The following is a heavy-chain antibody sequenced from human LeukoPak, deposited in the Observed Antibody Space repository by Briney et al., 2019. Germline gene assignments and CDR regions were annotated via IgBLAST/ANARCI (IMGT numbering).Heavy chain of an antibody. D-gene: IGHD2-15*01. CDR3: VRGVGSGL. J-gene: IGHJ4*02. Sequence: SETLSLTCTVSGGSISPYYWTWIRQPPGKGLEWIGYIHYSGTTSYNPSLKSRVTISVDTSKNQFSLKLTSVTPADAAVYYCVRGVGSGLWGQGTLVTVSS. V-gene: IGHV4-59*01. CDR1: GGSISPYY. CDR2: IHYSGTT.